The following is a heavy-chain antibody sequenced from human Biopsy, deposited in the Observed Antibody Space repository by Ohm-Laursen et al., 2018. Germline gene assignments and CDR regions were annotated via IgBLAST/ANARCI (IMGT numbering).Heavy chain of an antibody. Sequence: SETLSLTCTVSGVTFTGHYWTWIRQPPGQGLEWIGHISHTGYTSYKSSLKRRVTISLDTSRKHFSLRLTSLAAADTAVYYCARGSNEYGGLYFPHWGQGTLVTASS. CDR2: ISHTGYT. CDR3: ARGSNEYGGLYFPH. CDR1: GVTFTGHY. D-gene: IGHD4-23*01. J-gene: IGHJ1*01. V-gene: IGHV4-59*11.